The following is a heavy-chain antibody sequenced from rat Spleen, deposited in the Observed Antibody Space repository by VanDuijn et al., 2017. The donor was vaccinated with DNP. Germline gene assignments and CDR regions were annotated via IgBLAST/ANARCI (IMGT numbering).Heavy chain of an antibody. CDR3: GTETTRVPMDA. CDR1: GFTFSDYY. CDR2: ISSDDGST. D-gene: IGHD1-4*01. J-gene: IGHJ4*01. Sequence: EVQLVESGGGLVQPGRSLKLSCAASGFTFSDYYMAWVRQAPTKGLEWVASISSDDGSTYYRDSVRGRFTISRDIAKSNLYLQMDSLRSEDTATYYCGTETTRVPMDAWGQGTSVTVSS. V-gene: IGHV5-20*01.